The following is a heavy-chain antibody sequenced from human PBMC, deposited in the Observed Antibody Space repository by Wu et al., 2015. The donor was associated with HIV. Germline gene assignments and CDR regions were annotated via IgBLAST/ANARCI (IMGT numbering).Heavy chain of an antibody. Sequence: QVQLVQSGAEVKKPGASVKVSCKASGYTFTGYYMHWARQAPGQGLEWMGWINPNSGGTNYAQKFQGRVTMTRDTSISTAYMELSRLRSDDTAVYYCATDVPYSSSWYDVGGYGTSWGQGTTVTVSS. D-gene: IGHD6-13*01. CDR2: INPNSGGT. V-gene: IGHV1-2*02. CDR3: ATDVPYSSSWYDVGGYGTS. J-gene: IGHJ6*02. CDR1: GYTFTGYY.